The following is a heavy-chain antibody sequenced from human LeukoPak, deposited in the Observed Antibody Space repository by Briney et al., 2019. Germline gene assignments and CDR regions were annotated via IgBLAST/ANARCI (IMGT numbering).Heavy chain of an antibody. Sequence: SVKVSCKASGGTFSSYAISWVRQAPGQGLEWMGGIIPIFGTANYAQKFQGRVTITTDESTSTAYMELSSLRSEDTAVYYCAGVATPPVLRYFDWLSFFDYWGQGALVTVSS. CDR1: GGTFSSYA. CDR2: IIPIFGTA. D-gene: IGHD3-9*01. CDR3: AGVATPPVLRYFDWLSFFDY. J-gene: IGHJ4*02. V-gene: IGHV1-69*05.